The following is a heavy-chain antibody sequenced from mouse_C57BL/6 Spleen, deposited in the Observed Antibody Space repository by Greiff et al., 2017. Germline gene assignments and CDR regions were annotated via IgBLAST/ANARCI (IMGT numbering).Heavy chain of an antibody. Sequence: QVQLKQSGAELVRPGTSVKVSCKASGYAFTNYLIEWVKQRPGQGLEWIGVINPGSGGTNYNEKFKGKATLTADKSSSTAYMQLSSLTSEDSAVYFCARGDYSNYDFDYWGQGTTLTVSS. J-gene: IGHJ2*01. CDR3: ARGDYSNYDFDY. V-gene: IGHV1-54*01. CDR2: INPGSGGT. CDR1: GYAFTNYL. D-gene: IGHD2-5*01.